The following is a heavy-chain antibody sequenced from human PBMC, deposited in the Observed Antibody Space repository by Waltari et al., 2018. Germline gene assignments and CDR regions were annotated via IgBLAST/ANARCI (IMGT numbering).Heavy chain of an antibody. V-gene: IGHV4-31*03. CDR1: GASLSVGNYD. D-gene: IGHD1-1*01. Sequence: QVHLQESGPGVVKPSETLSLTCSVSGASLSVGNYDWNWIRQRPGKGPEWIGPVYYNGITYYTASLRSRVTLSLDTSNNRFSMTLVSVTAADTAVYYCARGGTTRGPWGQGTRVTVS. CDR3: ARGGTTRGP. CDR2: VYYNGIT. J-gene: IGHJ5*02.